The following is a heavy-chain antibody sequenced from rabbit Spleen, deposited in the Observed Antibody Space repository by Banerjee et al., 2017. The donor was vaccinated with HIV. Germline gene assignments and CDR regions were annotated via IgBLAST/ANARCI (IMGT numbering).Heavy chain of an antibody. Sequence: QLKESGGGLVQPGGSLKLSCKASGFTLSSYYMNWVRQAPGKGLEWIGYIDPVFGITYYANWVNGRFSISRENAQNTVFLQMTSLTAADTATYFCARGEYSSGWGWDLWGPGTLVTVS. V-gene: IGHV1S7*01. CDR2: IDPVFGIT. J-gene: IGHJ4*01. D-gene: IGHD4-1*01. CDR1: GFTLSSYY. CDR3: ARGEYSSGWGWDL.